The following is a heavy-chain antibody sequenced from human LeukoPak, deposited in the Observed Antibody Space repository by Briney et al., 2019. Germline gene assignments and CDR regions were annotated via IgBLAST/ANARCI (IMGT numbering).Heavy chain of an antibody. D-gene: IGHD3-3*02. CDR3: ARDRESLLDYYYYYMDV. Sequence: QTGGSLRHACAASGFTFSSYALHWVRQAPGKGLEWVAVISYDGSNKYYADSVKGRFTISRDNSKNTLYLQMNSLRAEDTAVYYCARDRESLLDYYYYYMDVWGKGTTVTVSS. V-gene: IGHV3-30*04. CDR1: GFTFSSYA. J-gene: IGHJ6*03. CDR2: ISYDGSNK.